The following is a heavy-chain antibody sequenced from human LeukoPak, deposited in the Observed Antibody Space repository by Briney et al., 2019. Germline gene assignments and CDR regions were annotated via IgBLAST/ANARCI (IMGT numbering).Heavy chain of an antibody. CDR1: GLSFSSFA. D-gene: IGHD6-19*01. V-gene: IGHV3-23*01. CDR2: IRGNGET. CDR3: DAVR. Sequence: GGSLRLSCAASGLSFSSFAMSWVRQGPARGLEWVSSIRGNGETFYADSVKGRFTLSSDSSGNTVYFQLNNLRVEHTAISSTDAVRWGQGTLVTVSS. J-gene: IGHJ4*02.